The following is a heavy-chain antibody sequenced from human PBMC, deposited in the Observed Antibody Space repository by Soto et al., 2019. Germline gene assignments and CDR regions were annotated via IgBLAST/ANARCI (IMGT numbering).Heavy chain of an antibody. D-gene: IGHD5-12*01. CDR3: ARSRDGYNFVGDC. CDR1: GFTLSSYW. Sequence: EVQLVESGGGLVQPGGSLRLSCAASGFTLSSYWMHWVRQAPGKGLVWISRINIDVSSTSYAESVKGRFTISRDNAKNTLYLQVTSLRAEDTAVYSCARSRDGYNFVGDCWGQGTLVTVSS. J-gene: IGHJ4*02. CDR2: INIDVSST. V-gene: IGHV3-74*01.